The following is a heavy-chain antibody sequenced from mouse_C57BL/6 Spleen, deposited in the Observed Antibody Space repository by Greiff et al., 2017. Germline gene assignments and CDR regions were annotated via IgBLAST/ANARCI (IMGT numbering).Heavy chain of an antibody. CDR2: ISSGSSTI. Sequence: DVHLVESGGGLVKPGGSLKLSCAASGFTFSDYGMHWVRQAPEKGLEWVAYISSGSSTIYYADTVKGRFTISRDNAKNTLFLQMTSLRSEDTAMYYCARSWDSFYFDYWGQGTTLTVSS. J-gene: IGHJ2*01. CDR1: GFTFSDYG. CDR3: ARSWDSFYFDY. D-gene: IGHD4-1*01. V-gene: IGHV5-17*01.